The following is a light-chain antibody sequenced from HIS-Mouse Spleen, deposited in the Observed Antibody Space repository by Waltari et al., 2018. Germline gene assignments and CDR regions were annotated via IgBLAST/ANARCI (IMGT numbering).Light chain of an antibody. V-gene: IGKV1-33*01. CDR3: QPYDNLPLT. CDR1: QDISHY. CDR2: DAS. J-gene: IGKJ4*01. Sequence: DIQITQSPSSLSASVGDRVTITCQASQDISHYLNWYQQKPGKTPKLRIYDASNLETGVPSRLRGRGSGTDYTFTISRLQPEYIATYYCQPYDNLPLTLGGGTKVGIK.